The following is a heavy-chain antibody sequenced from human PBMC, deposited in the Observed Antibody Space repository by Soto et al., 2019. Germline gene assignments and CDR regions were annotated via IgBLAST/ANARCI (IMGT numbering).Heavy chain of an antibody. V-gene: IGHV1-69*01. CDR2: IVPIYRTA. D-gene: IGHD6-13*01. J-gene: IGHJ4*02. CDR1: GGTFSSYL. Sequence: SVKVSCRAAGGTFSSYLINWVRQAPGQGLEWVGGIVPIYRTADYAQKFQGRVTITADESARTAYMELRSLRSQDTAVYYCARDSGAKLSSSWGQGTLVTVSS. CDR3: ARDSGAKLSSS.